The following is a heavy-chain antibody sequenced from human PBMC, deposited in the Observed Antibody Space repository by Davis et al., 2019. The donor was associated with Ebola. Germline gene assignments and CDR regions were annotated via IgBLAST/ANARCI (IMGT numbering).Heavy chain of an antibody. CDR2: ISSGGST. CDR1: GIITSNS. Sequence: SCASSGIITSNSIQRSQRHAPACRLEWVPVISSGGSTYYADSVKGRFTISRDNSKNTLYLQMNSLRAEDTAVYYCARGTIVQGVISYWYFDLWGRGTLVTVSS. V-gene: IGHV3-53*01. J-gene: IGHJ2*01. CDR3: ARGTIVQGVISYWYFDL. D-gene: IGHD3-10*01.